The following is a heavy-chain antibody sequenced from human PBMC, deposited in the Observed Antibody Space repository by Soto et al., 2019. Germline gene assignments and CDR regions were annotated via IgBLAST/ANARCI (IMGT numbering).Heavy chain of an antibody. CDR3: AREGGLSSHGLYYFDS. CDR2: IYYSAST. V-gene: IGHV4-30-4*01. D-gene: IGHD3-10*01. Sequence: SETLSLTCTVSGGATTSDNYWTWIRQPPGKGLEWLGHIYYSASTDYNPSLKSRLAISIDTSKNQFSLKLSSVTAADTAVYFCAREGGLSSHGLYYFDSWGQGTLVTVSS. J-gene: IGHJ4*02. CDR1: GGATTSDNY.